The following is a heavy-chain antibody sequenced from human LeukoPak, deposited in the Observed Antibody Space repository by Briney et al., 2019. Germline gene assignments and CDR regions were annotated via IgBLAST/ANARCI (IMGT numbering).Heavy chain of an antibody. CDR3: ARDHYFGEGNYYYYYGMDV. CDR2: IYTSGST. J-gene: IGHJ6*02. D-gene: IGHD3-10*01. CDR1: GGSISSGSYY. Sequence: PSQTLSLTCTVSGGSISSGSYYWSWIRQPAGKGLEWIGRIYTSGSTNYNPSLKSRVTISGDTSKNPFSLKLSSVTAADTAVYYCARDHYFGEGNYYYYYGMDVWGQGTTVTVSS. V-gene: IGHV4-61*02.